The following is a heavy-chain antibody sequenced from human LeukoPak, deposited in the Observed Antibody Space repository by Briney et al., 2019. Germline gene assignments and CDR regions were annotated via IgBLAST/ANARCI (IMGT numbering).Heavy chain of an antibody. V-gene: IGHV4-59*08. CDR1: GGSISSYY. D-gene: IGHD1-7*01. CDR3: ARLDVSLNWNYEDAFDI. J-gene: IGHJ3*02. Sequence: SETLSLTCTVSGGSISSYYWSWIRQPPGKGLEWIGYIYYSGSTNYNPSLKSRVTISVDTSKNQFSLKLSSVTAADTAVYYCARLDVSLNWNYEDAFDIWGQGTMVTVSS. CDR2: IYYSGST.